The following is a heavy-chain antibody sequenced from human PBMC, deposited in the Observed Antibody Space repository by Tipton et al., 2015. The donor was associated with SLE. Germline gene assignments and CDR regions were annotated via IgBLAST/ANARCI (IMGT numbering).Heavy chain of an antibody. CDR3: TRVESTSWAFDI. V-gene: IGHV3-74*01. CDR2: INTDGSTT. Sequence: SLRLSCAASGFTFNNYWMHWVRQVPGKGLVWVSRINTDGSTTNYADSVKGRFTISRDNAKNTLYLQMNSLRAEDTAVYYCTRVESTSWAFDIWGQGTIVTVSS. J-gene: IGHJ3*02. D-gene: IGHD2/OR15-2a*01. CDR1: GFTFNNYW.